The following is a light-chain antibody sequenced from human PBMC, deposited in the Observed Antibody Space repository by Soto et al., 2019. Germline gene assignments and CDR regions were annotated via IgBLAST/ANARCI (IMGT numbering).Light chain of an antibody. CDR3: HQYGSSPAT. J-gene: IGKJ1*01. V-gene: IGKV3-20*01. Sequence: IVLTQSPGTLSLSPGERATLSCRASQSVTSSYLAWYRQRPGQAPRLLIYGASTRATGIPDRFSGSGSGTDFTLTISRLEPEDFAVYYCHQYGSSPATFGQGTKVEIK. CDR2: GAS. CDR1: QSVTSSY.